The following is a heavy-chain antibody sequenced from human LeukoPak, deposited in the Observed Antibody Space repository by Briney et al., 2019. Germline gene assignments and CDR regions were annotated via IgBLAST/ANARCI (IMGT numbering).Heavy chain of an antibody. V-gene: IGHV4-38-2*02. J-gene: IGHJ4*02. Sequence: SETLSLTCTVSGYSISSGYYWGWIRQPPGKGLEWIGSIYHSGRTFYNPSPKSRVTISVDTSKNQFSLKLTSVTAADTAVYYCARELLSGDPSIGNWGQGTLVTVSS. CDR1: GYSISSGYY. CDR3: ARELLSGDPSIGN. D-gene: IGHD7-27*01. CDR2: IYHSGRT.